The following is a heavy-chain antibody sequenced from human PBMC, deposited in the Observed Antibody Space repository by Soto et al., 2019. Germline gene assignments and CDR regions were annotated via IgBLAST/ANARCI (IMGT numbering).Heavy chain of an antibody. J-gene: IGHJ4*02. CDR2: IYSGGST. V-gene: IGHV3-53*01. Sequence: GGSLRLSCAASGFTVSSNYMSWVRQAPGKGLEWVSVIYSGGSTYYADSVKGRFTISRDNSKNTLYLQMNSLRAEDTAVYYCARAGSVSSGYYSDYWGQGTLVTVSS. CDR1: GFTVSSNY. CDR3: ARAGSVSSGYYSDY. D-gene: IGHD3-22*01.